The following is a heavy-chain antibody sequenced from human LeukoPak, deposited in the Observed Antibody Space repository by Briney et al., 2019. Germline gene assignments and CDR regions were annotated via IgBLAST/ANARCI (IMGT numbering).Heavy chain of an antibody. CDR1: GGSISSYY. Sequence: SETLSLTCTVSGGSISSYYWSWIRQPPGKGQEWIGYIYYSGSTNYNPSLKSRVTISVATSKNQFSLKLSSVTAADTAVYYCARGIRGYSYYYYYGMDVWGQGTTVTVSS. J-gene: IGHJ6*02. CDR2: IYYSGST. V-gene: IGHV4-59*08. CDR3: ARGIRGYSYYYYYGMDV. D-gene: IGHD5-18*01.